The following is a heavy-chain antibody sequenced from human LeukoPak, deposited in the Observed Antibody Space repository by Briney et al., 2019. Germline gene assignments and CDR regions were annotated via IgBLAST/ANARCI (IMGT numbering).Heavy chain of an antibody. CDR2: FSTSGIA. D-gene: IGHD7-27*01. CDR1: GGSISTYY. V-gene: IGHV4-4*07. J-gene: IGHJ4*02. CDR3: MRDGPSWGLL. Sequence: SETLSLTCTVSGGSISTYYWTWIRQPAGKGLEWIGRFSTSGIANYNPPLKSRVTMSVDTSKNQFFLKLNSVTAADTAVYYCMRDGPSWGLLWGQGALVTVSS.